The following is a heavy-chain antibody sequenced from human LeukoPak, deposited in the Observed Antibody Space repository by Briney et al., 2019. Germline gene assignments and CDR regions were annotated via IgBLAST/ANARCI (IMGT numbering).Heavy chain of an antibody. D-gene: IGHD2-2*01. V-gene: IGHV4-39*01. CDR3: ARSSPDYYYYGMDV. J-gene: IGHJ6*02. Sequence: SETLSLTCTVSGGSISSSSYYWGWIRQPPGKGLEWIGSIYYSGSTYYNPSLKSRVTISVDTSENQFSLKLSSVTAADTAVYYCARSSPDYYYYGMDVWGQGTTVTVSS. CDR2: IYYSGST. CDR1: GGSISSSSYY.